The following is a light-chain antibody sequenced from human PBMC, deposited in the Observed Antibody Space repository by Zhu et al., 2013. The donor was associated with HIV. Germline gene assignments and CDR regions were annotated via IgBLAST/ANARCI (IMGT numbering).Light chain of an antibody. Sequence: EILLTQSPGTLSLSPGEGVTLSCRASQSVNTHYLAWSQQKPGHPPRLLIYGTSKRATGVPDRFSGSGSETDFTLTISRLEPEDFAVYYCQQYGRTPYTFGQGTKLEI. CDR2: GTS. J-gene: IGKJ2*01. V-gene: IGKV3-20*01. CDR1: QSVNTHY. CDR3: QQYGRTPYT.